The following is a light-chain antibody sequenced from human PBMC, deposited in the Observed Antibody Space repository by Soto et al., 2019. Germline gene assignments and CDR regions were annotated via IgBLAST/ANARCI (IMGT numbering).Light chain of an antibody. CDR3: QQANSFPT. V-gene: IGKV1-12*01. J-gene: IGKJ4*01. CDR2: ASS. CDR1: QGIGTW. Sequence: DLQMTQSPSSVSASVGDRVTITCRASQGIGTWLAWYQQRPGKAPQLLIYASSGLQSGVPSRFSGSGSGTDFTLTISSLQPEDFATYYCQQANSFPTFGGGTKVEIK.